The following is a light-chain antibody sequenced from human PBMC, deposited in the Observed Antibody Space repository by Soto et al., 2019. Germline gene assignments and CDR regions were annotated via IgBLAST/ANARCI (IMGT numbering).Light chain of an antibody. CDR2: DAS. CDR3: QQYNSFWT. Sequence: DIQMTQSPSTLSASVGDRVTITCRASQSISSWLAWYQQKPGKAPRLLIYDASYLEIGIPSRFSGSGSGTEFTLTTSDLQPDDLATYDCQQYNSFWTFGQGTKVES. V-gene: IGKV1-5*01. CDR1: QSISSW. J-gene: IGKJ1*01.